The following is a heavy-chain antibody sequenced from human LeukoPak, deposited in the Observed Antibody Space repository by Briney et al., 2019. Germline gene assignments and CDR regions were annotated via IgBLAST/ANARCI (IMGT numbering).Heavy chain of an antibody. CDR3: ASPIAVDDAFDI. V-gene: IGHV5-10-1*01. CDR1: GYSLTTYW. Sequence: GESLKISCKGSGYSLTTYWISWVRQMPGKGLEWMGRIDPSDSYTNYSPSFQGHVTISADKSISTAYLQWSSLKASDTAMYYCASPIAVDDAFDIWGQGTMVTVSS. CDR2: IDPSDSYT. J-gene: IGHJ3*02. D-gene: IGHD6-19*01.